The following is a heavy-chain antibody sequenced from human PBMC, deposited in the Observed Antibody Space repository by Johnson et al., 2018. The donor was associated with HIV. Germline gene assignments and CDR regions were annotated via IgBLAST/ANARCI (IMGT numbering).Heavy chain of an antibody. D-gene: IGHD4-17*01. CDR3: AREGGGHDYGDRDAFDI. Sequence: VQLVESGGGVVQPGRSLRLSCVASGFRFSSYAMHWVRQAPGKGLEYVSAISSNGGSTYYANSVKGRFTISRDNSKNTLYLQMGSLRAEDMAVYYCAREGGGHDYGDRDAFDIWGQGTMVTVSS. CDR2: ISSNGGST. J-gene: IGHJ3*02. V-gene: IGHV3-64*01. CDR1: GFRFSSYA.